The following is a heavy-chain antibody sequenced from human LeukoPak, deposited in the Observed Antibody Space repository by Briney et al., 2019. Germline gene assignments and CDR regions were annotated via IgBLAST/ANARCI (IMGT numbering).Heavy chain of an antibody. D-gene: IGHD2-2*01. J-gene: IGHJ6*02. CDR2: INHSGST. CDR3: ARGGYQLLWGWYYYYGMDV. V-gene: IGHV4-34*01. Sequence: EWIGEINHSGSTSYNPSLKSRVTISVDTSKNQFSLKLSSVTAADTAVYYCARGGYQLLWGWYYYYGMDVWGQGTTVTVSS.